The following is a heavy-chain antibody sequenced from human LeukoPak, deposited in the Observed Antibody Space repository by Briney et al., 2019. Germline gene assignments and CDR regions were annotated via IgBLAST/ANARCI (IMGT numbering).Heavy chain of an antibody. CDR1: GFTFRSYA. CDR2: ISGSGGST. J-gene: IGHJ4*02. D-gene: IGHD5-12*01. V-gene: IGHV3-23*01. Sequence: GGSLRLSCAASGFTFRSYAMIWVRQAPGKGLEWVSAISGSGGSTYYADSVKGRFTISRDNSKNTLYLQMNSLRAEDTAVYYCAKDRLGWLHKYDCWGQGTLVTVPS. CDR3: AKDRLGWLHKYDC.